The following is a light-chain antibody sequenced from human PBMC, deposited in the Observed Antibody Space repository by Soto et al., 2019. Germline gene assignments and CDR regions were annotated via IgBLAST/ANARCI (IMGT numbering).Light chain of an antibody. V-gene: IGKV1-5*01. CDR3: QQYNSYS. CDR1: QTVERW. CDR2: DVS. Sequence: DIQMTQSPSTLSASLGDRVIITCRASQTVERWIAWYQQKPGKAPKLLISDVSTLERGVPSRFSGSGSATEFTLTISGLQPDDFATYYCQQYNSYSFGQGTKVDI. J-gene: IGKJ1*01.